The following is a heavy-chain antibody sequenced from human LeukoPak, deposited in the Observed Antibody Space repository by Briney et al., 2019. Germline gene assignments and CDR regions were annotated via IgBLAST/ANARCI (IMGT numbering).Heavy chain of an antibody. J-gene: IGHJ6*02. Sequence: GGSLRLSCAASGFTFTTYWMHWVRQAPGKGLVRVSHINSDGSITSHADSVKGRFTISRDNAKNTLYLQMNSLRAEDTAVYYCARDAVDTANAVWGQGTTVTVSS. CDR1: GFTFTTYW. CDR2: INSDGSIT. D-gene: IGHD5-18*01. V-gene: IGHV3-74*01. CDR3: ARDAVDTANAV.